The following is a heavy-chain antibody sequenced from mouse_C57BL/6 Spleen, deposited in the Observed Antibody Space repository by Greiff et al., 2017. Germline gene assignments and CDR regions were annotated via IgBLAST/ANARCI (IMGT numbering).Heavy chain of an antibody. J-gene: IGHJ2*01. D-gene: IGHD2-2*01. CDR2: IDPETGGT. Sequence: QVQLQQSGAELVRPGASVTLSCKASGYTFTDYEMHWVKQTPVHGLEWIGAIDPETGGTAYNQKFKGKAILTADKSSSTAYMELRSLTSEDSAVYYCTSLWLRRGLDYGGQGTTLTVSS. V-gene: IGHV1-15*01. CDR1: GYTFTDYE. CDR3: TSLWLRRGLDY.